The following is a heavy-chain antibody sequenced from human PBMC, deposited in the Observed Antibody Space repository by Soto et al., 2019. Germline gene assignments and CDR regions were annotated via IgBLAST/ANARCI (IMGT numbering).Heavy chain of an antibody. V-gene: IGHV3-64*01. Sequence: EVQLVESGGGLVQPGGSLRLSCAASGFTFSSYAMHWVRQAPGKGLEYVSAISSNGGSTYYANSVKGRFTISRDNSKNTLYLQMGSLRAEDMAVYYCARANTYYDISSAIKNYYYYYMDVWGKGTTVTVSS. J-gene: IGHJ6*03. CDR2: ISSNGGST. CDR1: GFTFSSYA. D-gene: IGHD3-9*01. CDR3: ARANTYYDISSAIKNYYYYYMDV.